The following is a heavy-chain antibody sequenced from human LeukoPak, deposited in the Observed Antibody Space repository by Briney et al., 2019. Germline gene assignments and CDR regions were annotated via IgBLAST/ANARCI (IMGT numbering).Heavy chain of an antibody. V-gene: IGHV1-18*04. CDR3: ARGPFTLTFGGPSLDY. Sequence: ASVKVSCKASGCTFTSYGISWVRQAPGQGLEWMGWISAYNGNTNYAQKLQGRVTMTTDTSTSTAYMELRSLRSDDTAVYYCARGPFTLTFGGPSLDYWGQGTLVTVSS. J-gene: IGHJ4*02. CDR2: ISAYNGNT. D-gene: IGHD3-16*01. CDR1: GCTFTSYG.